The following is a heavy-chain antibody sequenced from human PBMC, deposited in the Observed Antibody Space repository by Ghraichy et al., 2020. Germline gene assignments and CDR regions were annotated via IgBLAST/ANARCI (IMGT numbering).Heavy chain of an antibody. D-gene: IGHD2-21*02. CDR2: ISGDQRYI. CDR3: ARGPPGLLTYFDY. V-gene: IGHV3-21*06. Sequence: GGSLRLSCAASGFMFRLHSMNWLRQAPGKGLEWVSTISGDQRYIYYADSLKGRFSVSRANAESSLYLEMKDLRVEDTAVYYCARGPPGLLTYFDYWGQGTGVTVSA. J-gene: IGHJ4*02. CDR1: GFMFRLHS.